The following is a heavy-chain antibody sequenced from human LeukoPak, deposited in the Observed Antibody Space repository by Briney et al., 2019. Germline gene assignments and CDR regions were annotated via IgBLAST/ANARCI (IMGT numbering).Heavy chain of an antibody. J-gene: IGHJ4*02. D-gene: IGHD2-15*01. Sequence: GRSLRLSCAASGFTFSSYAMHWVRQAPGKGLEWVAVISYDGSNKYYADSVEGRFTISRDNSKNTLYLQMNSLRAEDTAVYYCAREGSGGYHGTLDYWGQGTLVTVSS. CDR1: GFTFSSYA. CDR2: ISYDGSNK. V-gene: IGHV3-30-3*01. CDR3: AREGSGGYHGTLDY.